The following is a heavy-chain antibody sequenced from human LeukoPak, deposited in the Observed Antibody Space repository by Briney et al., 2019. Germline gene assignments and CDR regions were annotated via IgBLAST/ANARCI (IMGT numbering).Heavy chain of an antibody. CDR2: IYHSGST. V-gene: IGHV4-4*02. Sequence: SGTPSLTCAVSGGSISSSNWWSWVRQPPGKGLEWIGEIYHSGSTNYNPSLKSRVTISVDRSKNQFSLKLSSVTAADTAVYYCAREYCSSTSCYTGYWYFDLWGRGTLVTVSS. D-gene: IGHD2-2*02. CDR1: GGSISSSNW. CDR3: AREYCSSTSCYTGYWYFDL. J-gene: IGHJ2*01.